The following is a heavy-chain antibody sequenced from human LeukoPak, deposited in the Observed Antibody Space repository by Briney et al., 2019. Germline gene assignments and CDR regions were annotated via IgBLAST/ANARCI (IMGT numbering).Heavy chain of an antibody. CDR1: GYTFTSYG. V-gene: IGHV1-18*01. J-gene: IGHJ5*02. Sequence: ASVKVSCRASGYTFTSYGISWVRQAPGQGLEWMGWISAYNGNTNYAQKLQGRVTMTTDTSTSTAYMELRSLRSDDTAVYYCARSEDYGDLNWFDPWGQGTLVTVSS. D-gene: IGHD4-17*01. CDR2: ISAYNGNT. CDR3: ARSEDYGDLNWFDP.